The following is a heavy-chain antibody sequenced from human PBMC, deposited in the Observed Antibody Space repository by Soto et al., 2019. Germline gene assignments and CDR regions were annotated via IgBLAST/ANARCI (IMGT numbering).Heavy chain of an antibody. CDR2: IYYSGST. V-gene: IGHV4-39*01. Sequence: SETLSLTCTVSGGSISSSSYYWGWIRQPPGKGLEWIGSIYYSGSTYYNPPLKSRVTISVDTSKDQFSLKLSSVTAADTAVYYCARHEITTVRDLPPTDNWFDPWGQGTLVTVSS. CDR1: GGSISSSSYY. CDR3: ARHEITTVRDLPPTDNWFDP. D-gene: IGHD3-10*01. J-gene: IGHJ5*02.